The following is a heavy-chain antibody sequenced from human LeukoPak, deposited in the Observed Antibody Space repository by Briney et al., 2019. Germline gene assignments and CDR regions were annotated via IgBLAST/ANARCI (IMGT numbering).Heavy chain of an antibody. CDR1: GFTFSSYG. D-gene: IGHD4-17*01. V-gene: IGHV3-30*02. J-gene: IGHJ6*03. CDR3: AKDMVTVTLNYYYMDV. Sequence: PGGSLRLSCAASGFTFSSYGMHWVRQAPGKGLEWVAFIRYDGSNKYYPDSVKGRFTISRDNSKNTLYLQMNSLRAEDTAVYYCAKDMVTVTLNYYYMDVWGKGTTVTSSS. CDR2: IRYDGSNK.